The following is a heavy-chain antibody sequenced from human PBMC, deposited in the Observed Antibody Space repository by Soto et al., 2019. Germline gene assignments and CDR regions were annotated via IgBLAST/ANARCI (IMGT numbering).Heavy chain of an antibody. CDR2: ISGSGGST. J-gene: IGHJ6*02. CDR1: GFTFSSYA. Sequence: PGGSLRLSCAASGFTFSSYAMSWVRQAPGKGLEWVSAISGSGGSTYYADSVKGRFTMSRDNSKNTLYLQMNSLRAEDTAVYYCAKFKVGPDEEDYYYGMDVWGQGTTVTVSS. CDR3: AKFKVGPDEEDYYYGMDV. V-gene: IGHV3-23*01. D-gene: IGHD1-26*01.